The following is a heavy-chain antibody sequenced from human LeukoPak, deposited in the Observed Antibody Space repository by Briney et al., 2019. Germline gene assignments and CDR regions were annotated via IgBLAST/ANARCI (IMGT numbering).Heavy chain of an antibody. CDR1: GGTFRTNG. CDR3: AREANFGGNLNWFDP. CDR2: IIPMFDSR. V-gene: IGHV1-69*01. Sequence: ASVRVSYKASGGTFRTNGYTWVRQAPGQGLEWMGGIIPMFDSRSFAQKFQGRVTLTSDESGSTVYMELRNLTSEDTAIYYCAREANFGGNLNWFDPWGQGTLVTVSS. D-gene: IGHD4-23*01. J-gene: IGHJ5*02.